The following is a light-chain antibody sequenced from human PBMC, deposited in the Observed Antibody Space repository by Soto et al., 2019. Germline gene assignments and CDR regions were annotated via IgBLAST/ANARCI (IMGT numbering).Light chain of an antibody. V-gene: IGLV3-21*04. CDR1: NIGSKS. CDR2: YDS. CDR3: QVWDSNSYVV. J-gene: IGLJ3*02. Sequence: SSELTQPPSVSVAPGMPARITCGGDNIGSKSVHWYQQKPGQAPALVIYYDSDRPSGIPARFSGSNSGNTATLTISGVEAGDEADYYCQVWDSNSYVVFGGGTKVTVL.